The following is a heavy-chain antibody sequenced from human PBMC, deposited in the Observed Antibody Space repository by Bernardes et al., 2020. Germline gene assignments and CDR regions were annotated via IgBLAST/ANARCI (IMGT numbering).Heavy chain of an antibody. D-gene: IGHD3-3*01. CDR1: GITFSSYA. Sequence: GGSLRLSCAASGITFSSYAMNWVRQAPGKGLEWVSAISGSGGSTYYADSVRGRFTISRDNSKNTLYLQMNSQRAEDTAVYYCAKREYYDFWSGPIDYWGQGTLVTVSS. V-gene: IGHV3-23*01. CDR2: ISGSGGST. J-gene: IGHJ4*02. CDR3: AKREYYDFWSGPIDY.